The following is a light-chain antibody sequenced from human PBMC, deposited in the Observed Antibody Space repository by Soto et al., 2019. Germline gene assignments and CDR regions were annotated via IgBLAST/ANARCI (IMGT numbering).Light chain of an antibody. CDR1: SSNIGAGYD. J-gene: IGLJ3*02. V-gene: IGLV1-40*01. CDR3: QSHDSRLNSWV. Sequence: QSVLTQPPSMSGAPGQRVTISCTGSSSNIGAGYDVHWYQLLPGTAPKLLIYGNTNRPSGVPDRFSGSKSGTSASLAITGLRAEDEADYYCQSHDSRLNSWVLGGGTKLTVL. CDR2: GNT.